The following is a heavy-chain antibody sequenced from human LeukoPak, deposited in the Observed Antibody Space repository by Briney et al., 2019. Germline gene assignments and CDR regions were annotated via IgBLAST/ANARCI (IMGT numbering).Heavy chain of an antibody. CDR2: IYYTGST. D-gene: IGHD3-10*01. Sequence: SETLSLTCSVSGGSISSFYWSWIRQPPGKGLEWIGYIYYTGSTNYNPSLKSRVTISLDTSKNQFTLQLSSVTAADTAVYYCARRDAMIRGTMEDAFDIWGQGTMVTVSS. CDR1: GGSISSFY. V-gene: IGHV4-59*01. J-gene: IGHJ3*02. CDR3: ARRDAMIRGTMEDAFDI.